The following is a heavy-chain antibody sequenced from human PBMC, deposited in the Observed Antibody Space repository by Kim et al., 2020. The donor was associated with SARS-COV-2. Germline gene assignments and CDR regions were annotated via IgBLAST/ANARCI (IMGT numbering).Heavy chain of an antibody. V-gene: IGHV1-3*01. D-gene: IGHD3-16*01. CDR1: GYGFTDHS. Sequence: ASVKVSCKTSGYGFTDHSIHWLRQAPGQRLEWMGWIIGVNGHTKYSQQFEGRVTITRDTSATTVYMELSSLRPEDTAAYHCAREGGPHFFYYFDVCGRG. J-gene: IGHJ6*03. CDR2: IIGVNGHT. CDR3: AREGGPHFFYYFDV.